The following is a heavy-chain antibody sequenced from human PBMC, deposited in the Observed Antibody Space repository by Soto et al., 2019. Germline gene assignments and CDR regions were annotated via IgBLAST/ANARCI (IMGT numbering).Heavy chain of an antibody. CDR3: VSDLGYCSSTSCSDFDY. CDR1: GFTFSSYA. V-gene: IGHV3-64D*06. Sequence: PGGSLRLSCSASGFTFSSYAMHWVRQAPGKGLEYVSAISSNGGSTYYADSVKGRFTISRDNSKNTLYLQMSSLRAEDTAVYYCVSDLGYCSSTSCSDFDYWGQGTLVTVSS. J-gene: IGHJ4*02. D-gene: IGHD2-2*01. CDR2: ISSNGGST.